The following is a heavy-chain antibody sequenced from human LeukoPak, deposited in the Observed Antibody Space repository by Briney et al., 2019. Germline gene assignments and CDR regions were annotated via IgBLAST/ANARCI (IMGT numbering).Heavy chain of an antibody. CDR1: GGSISSYY. Sequence: SETLSLTCTVSGGSISSYYWTWIRQPPGKGLEWIGYIYYSGSTNYNPSLKSRVTISVDTSKNQFSLKLTSVTAADTAVYYCARASYYYGSGSYPTLYWFDPWGQGTLVTVSS. J-gene: IGHJ5*02. CDR3: ARASYYYGSGSYPTLYWFDP. D-gene: IGHD3-10*01. V-gene: IGHV4-59*01. CDR2: IYYSGST.